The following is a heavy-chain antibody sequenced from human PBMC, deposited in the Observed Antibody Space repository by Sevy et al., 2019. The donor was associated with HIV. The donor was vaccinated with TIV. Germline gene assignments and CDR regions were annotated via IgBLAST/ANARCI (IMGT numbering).Heavy chain of an antibody. CDR3: ARDLPPSATTVAHFDN. D-gene: IGHD4-4*01. V-gene: IGHV3-48*03. J-gene: IGHJ4*01. CDR2: ISNSGSAL. CDR1: GFIFSSYE. Sequence: GGSQRLSCAASGFIFSSYEMNWVRQAPGKGLEWISYISNSGSALYYSDSVKGRFTISRDNAKNSLYLQMNSLRAEDTAVYYCARDLPPSATTVAHFDNWGHGTLVTVSS.